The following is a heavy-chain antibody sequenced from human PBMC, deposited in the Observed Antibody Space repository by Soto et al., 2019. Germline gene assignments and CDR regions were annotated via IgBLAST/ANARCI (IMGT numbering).Heavy chain of an antibody. D-gene: IGHD3-22*01. CDR3: ARAFTLLLDYYESSASYYGMDV. Sequence: SETLSLTCAVSGGSISSSNWWSWVRQPPGKGLEWIGEIYHSGSTNYNPSLKSRVTISVDKSKNQFSLKLSSVTDADTAVYYCARAFTLLLDYYESSASYYGMDVWGQGTTVTVS. CDR1: GGSISSSNW. J-gene: IGHJ6*02. CDR2: IYHSGST. V-gene: IGHV4-4*02.